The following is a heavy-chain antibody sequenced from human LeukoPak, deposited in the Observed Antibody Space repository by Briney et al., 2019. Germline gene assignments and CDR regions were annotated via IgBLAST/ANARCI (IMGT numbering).Heavy chain of an antibody. D-gene: IGHD3-10*01. V-gene: IGHV1-46*02. CDR2: INPSGGST. J-gene: IGHJ4*02. CDR1: GYTFNNHY. Sequence: ASVKVSCKASGYTFNNHYMSWVRQAPGQGLEWMGIINPSGGSTSYAQKFQGRVTMTRDSSTGTVYMELNSLRSEDTAVYYCAREGSSGSFYNAGIDYWGQGTLVTVSS. CDR3: AREGSSGSFYNAGIDY.